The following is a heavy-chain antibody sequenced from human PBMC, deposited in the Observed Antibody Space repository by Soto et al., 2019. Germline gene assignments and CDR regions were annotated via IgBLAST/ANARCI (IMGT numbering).Heavy chain of an antibody. CDR1: GGSISSGGYY. D-gene: IGHD5-12*01. J-gene: IGHJ4*02. CDR2: IYYSGST. V-gene: IGHV4-31*03. Sequence: QVQLQESGPGLVKPSQTLSLTCTVSGGSISSGGYYWSWIRQHPGKGLEWIGYIYYSGSTYYNPSIKSRVTISVDTSKNQFSLKLSSVTAADTTVYYCARGDAGYERAFDYWGQGTLVTVSS. CDR3: ARGDAGYERAFDY.